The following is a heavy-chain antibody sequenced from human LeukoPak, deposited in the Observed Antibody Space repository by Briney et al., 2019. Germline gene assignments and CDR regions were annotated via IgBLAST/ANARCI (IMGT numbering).Heavy chain of an antibody. Sequence: ASVKVSCKASGYTFSTYGIAWVRQAPGQGLEWMGWISGYNGNTNYAQKFQGRVTMPTDTTTTTAYMELRSLRSDDTAVYYCARDGYFDFWGQGTLVTVSS. J-gene: IGHJ4*02. CDR1: GYTFSTYG. CDR2: ISGYNGNT. V-gene: IGHV1-18*01. CDR3: ARDGYFDF.